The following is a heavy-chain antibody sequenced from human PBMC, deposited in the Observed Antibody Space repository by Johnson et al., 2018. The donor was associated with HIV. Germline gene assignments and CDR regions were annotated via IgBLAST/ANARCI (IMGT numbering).Heavy chain of an antibody. CDR3: AKVGGYSGYGHLEAFDI. D-gene: IGHD5-12*01. CDR1: GFTFDDYA. Sequence: VQLVESGGGLVQPGRSLRLSCAASGFTFDDYAMHWVRQAPGKGLEWVSGISWNSGSIGYADSVKGRFTISRDNAKNSLYLQMNSLRAEYTALYYCAKVGGYSGYGHLEAFDIWGQGTMVTVSS. CDR2: ISWNSGSI. V-gene: IGHV3-9*01. J-gene: IGHJ3*02.